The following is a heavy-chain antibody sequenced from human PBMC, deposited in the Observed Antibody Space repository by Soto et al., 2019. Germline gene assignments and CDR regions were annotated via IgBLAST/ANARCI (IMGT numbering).Heavy chain of an antibody. CDR2: FDPEDGET. J-gene: IGHJ4*02. D-gene: IGHD1-26*01. CDR3: ATKGALGAYFDY. Sequence: GASVKISCKVSGYTLTELSMHWVRQAPGKGLEWMGGFDPEDGETIYAQKFQGRVTMTEDTSTDTAYMELSSLRSEDTAVYYCATKGALGAYFDYWGQGTLVTVSS. CDR1: GYTLTELS. V-gene: IGHV1-24*01.